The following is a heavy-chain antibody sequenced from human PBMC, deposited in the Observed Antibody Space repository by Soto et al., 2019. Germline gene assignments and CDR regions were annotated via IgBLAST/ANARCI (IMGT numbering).Heavy chain of an antibody. CDR3: ARDFTKSSSWPYYFDY. CDR2: ISAYSGST. CDR1: GYTFTTYG. Sequence: QVQLVQSGAEVKKPGASVKVSCKASGYTFTTYGISWERQAPGQGLEWMGWISAYSGSTKFAQKLQGRVTMTTDTSTTTAYMELRSLTSDDTAVYYCARDFTKSSSWPYYFDYWGQGTLVTVPS. D-gene: IGHD6-13*01. V-gene: IGHV1-18*01. J-gene: IGHJ4*02.